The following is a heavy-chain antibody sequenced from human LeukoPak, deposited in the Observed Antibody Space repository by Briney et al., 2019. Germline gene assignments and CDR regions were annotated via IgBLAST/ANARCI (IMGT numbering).Heavy chain of an antibody. D-gene: IGHD6-13*01. CDR1: GYTFTSYD. Sequence: ASVKVSCKASGYTFTSYDINWVRQATGQGLEWMGWMNPNSGNTGYAQKFQGRVTITRNTSISTAYMELSSLRSEDTAVYYCARGEQQLDAFDIWGQGTMVTVSS. J-gene: IGHJ3*02. CDR2: MNPNSGNT. CDR3: ARGEQQLDAFDI. V-gene: IGHV1-8*03.